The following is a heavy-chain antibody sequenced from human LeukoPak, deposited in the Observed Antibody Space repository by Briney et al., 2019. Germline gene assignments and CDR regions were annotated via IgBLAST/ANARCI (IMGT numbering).Heavy chain of an antibody. CDR2: IWYDGSNK. J-gene: IGHJ4*02. V-gene: IGHV3-33*01. Sequence: PGRSLRLSCAASGFTFSSYGMHWVRQAPGKGLEWVAVIWYDGSNKYYADSVKGRFTISRDNPKNTLYLQMNSLRAEDTAVYYCARDRIEGATPRYYFDYWGQGTLVTVSS. D-gene: IGHD1-26*01. CDR1: GFTFSSYG. CDR3: ARDRIEGATPRYYFDY.